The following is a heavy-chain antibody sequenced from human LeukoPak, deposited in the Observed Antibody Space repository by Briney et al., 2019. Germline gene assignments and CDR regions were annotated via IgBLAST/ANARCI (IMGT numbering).Heavy chain of an antibody. D-gene: IGHD3-22*01. CDR2: IKQDGSEK. CDR1: GFTFSSYW. CDR3: ASEIGSGYCGYYYYYGMDV. V-gene: IGHV3-7*01. J-gene: IGHJ6*02. Sequence: QPGGSLRLSCAASGFTFSSYWMSWVRQAPGKGLEWVANIKQDGSEKYYVDSVKGRFTISRDNAKNSLYLQMNSLRAEDTAVYYCASEIGSGYCGYYYYYGMDVWGQGTTVTVSS.